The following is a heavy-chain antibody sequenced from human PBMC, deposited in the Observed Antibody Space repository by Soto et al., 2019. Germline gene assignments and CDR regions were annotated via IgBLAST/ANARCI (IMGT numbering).Heavy chain of an antibody. D-gene: IGHD5-18*01. Sequence: PSETLSLTCTVSGGSISSSSYYWGWIRQPPGKGLEWRGSIYYSGSTYYNPSLKSRVTISVDTSKNKFSLKLSSVTAADTAVYYCARNGYSYGYGYYYYGMDVWGQGTTVTVSS. CDR3: ARNGYSYGYGYYYYGMDV. CDR1: GGSISSSSYY. V-gene: IGHV4-39*01. CDR2: IYYSGST. J-gene: IGHJ6*02.